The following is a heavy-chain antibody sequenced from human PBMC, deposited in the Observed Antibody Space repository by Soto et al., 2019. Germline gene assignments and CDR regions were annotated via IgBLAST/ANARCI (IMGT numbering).Heavy chain of an antibody. V-gene: IGHV3-23*01. J-gene: IGHJ4*03. CDR2: ISGSGTT. D-gene: IGHD3-10*01. CDR1: GFTLRSYA. Sequence: GGSLRLSCAASGFTLRSYAMTWVRQAPGKGLEWVSAISGSGTTYYADSVKGRFTISRDNSKNTVYLQMNSLRADDTALYYCAKEGPVTSTMQGYFDCWGQGALGTVSS. CDR3: AKEGPVTSTMQGYFDC.